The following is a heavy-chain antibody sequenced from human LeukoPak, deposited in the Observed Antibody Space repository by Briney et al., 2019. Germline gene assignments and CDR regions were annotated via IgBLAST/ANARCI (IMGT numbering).Heavy chain of an antibody. CDR2: IKQDGGEK. D-gene: IGHD1-26*01. V-gene: IGHV3-7*01. CDR1: GFTVSSNY. CDR3: AREGGSYSLGY. Sequence: GGSLRLSCAASGFTVSSNYMSWVRQAPGKGLEWVANIKQDGGEKYYVDSVKGRFTISRDNAKNSLYLQMNGLRAEDTAVYYCAREGGSYSLGYWGQGTLVTVSS. J-gene: IGHJ4*02.